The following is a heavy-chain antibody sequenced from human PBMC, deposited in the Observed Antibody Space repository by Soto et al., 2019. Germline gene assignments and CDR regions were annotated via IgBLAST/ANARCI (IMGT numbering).Heavy chain of an antibody. CDR1: GGSISSSSYY. J-gene: IGHJ4*02. CDR3: ARHRSNYDILTGYSPEYYFDY. Sequence: QLQLQESGPGLVKPSETLSLTCTVSGGSISSSSYYWGWIRQPPGKGLEWIGSIYHSGSTYYNPSLKSRVTISVDTSKNQFSLKLSSVTAADTAVYYCARHRSNYDILTGYSPEYYFDYWGQGTLVTVSS. V-gene: IGHV4-39*01. D-gene: IGHD3-9*01. CDR2: IYHSGST.